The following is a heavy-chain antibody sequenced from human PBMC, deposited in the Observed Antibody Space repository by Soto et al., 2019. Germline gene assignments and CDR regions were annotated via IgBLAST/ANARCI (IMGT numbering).Heavy chain of an antibody. CDR2: IYPGDSDT. V-gene: IGHV5-51*01. J-gene: IGHJ6*02. CDR1: GYSFTSYW. Sequence: GESLKISCKGSGYSFTSYWIGWVRQMPGKGLEWMGIIYPGDSDTRYSPSFQGQVTISADKSISTAYLQWSSLKASDTAMYYCARLWSIAARRYYYYGMDVWGQGTTVTAP. D-gene: IGHD6-6*01. CDR3: ARLWSIAARRYYYYGMDV.